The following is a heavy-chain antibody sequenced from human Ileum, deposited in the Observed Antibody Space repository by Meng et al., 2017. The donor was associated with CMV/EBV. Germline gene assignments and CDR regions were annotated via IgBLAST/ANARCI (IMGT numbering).Heavy chain of an antibody. CDR3: ARDSSTYNSGWYDY. D-gene: IGHD6-19*01. CDR2: IDHTGGT. Sequence: GSLRLSCDVSGDSVTTGRSFWSWIRQAPGKGLEWLGNIDHTGGTNYNPSLNSRLTISVDTSKNQLSLRLTSVSAADTAVYYCARDSSTYNSGWYDYWGQGIMVTVSS. CDR1: GDSVTTGRSF. J-gene: IGHJ4*02. V-gene: IGHV4-61*01.